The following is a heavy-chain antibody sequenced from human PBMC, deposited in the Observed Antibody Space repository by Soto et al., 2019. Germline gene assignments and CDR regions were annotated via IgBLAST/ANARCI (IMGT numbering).Heavy chain of an antibody. Sequence: GASVKVSCKASGFTFTSSAVQWVRQARGQRLEWIGWIVVGSGNTNYAQKFQERVTITRDMSTSTAYMELSSLRSEDTAVYYCAATTVSYYYYYGMDVWGQGTTVTVSS. CDR1: GFTFTSSA. J-gene: IGHJ6*02. V-gene: IGHV1-58*01. CDR2: IVVGSGNT. D-gene: IGHD4-17*01. CDR3: AATTVSYYYYYGMDV.